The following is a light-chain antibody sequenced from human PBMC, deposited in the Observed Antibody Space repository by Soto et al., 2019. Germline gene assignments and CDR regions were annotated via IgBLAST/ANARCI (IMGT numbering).Light chain of an antibody. CDR2: GAS. Sequence: EIVLTQSPGALSLSPGERATLSCRASQSVSSSYLAWYQQKPGQASRLLIYGASSRATGIPDRFSGSGSGTDFTLTISRLEPEDFAVYYCQHYVSPPITFGQGTRLEIK. CDR3: QHYVSPPIT. J-gene: IGKJ5*01. CDR1: QSVSSSY. V-gene: IGKV3-20*01.